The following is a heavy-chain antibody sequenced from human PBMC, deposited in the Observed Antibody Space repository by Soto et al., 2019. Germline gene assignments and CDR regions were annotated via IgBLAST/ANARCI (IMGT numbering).Heavy chain of an antibody. Sequence: AGGSLRLSCAGSGFIFKNYALSWVRQAPGKGLEWVASITRDGYNKYYADSVKGRFTISRDNSRDTLSLQMTALTIEDSSVYYCTKSSGGSSSVGMDYWGQGTRVTVS. D-gene: IGHD6-6*01. CDR2: ITRDGYNK. V-gene: IGHV3-30*04. CDR1: GFIFKNYA. J-gene: IGHJ4*02. CDR3: TKSSGGSSSVGMDY.